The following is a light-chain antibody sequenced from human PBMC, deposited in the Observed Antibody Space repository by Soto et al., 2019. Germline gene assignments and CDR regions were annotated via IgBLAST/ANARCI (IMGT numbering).Light chain of an antibody. Sequence: DVVMTQSPLSLSVTPGEPASISCRSSQTLLYSNGYNYLDWYLQKPGQSPQLLLYLGSYRASGVPDRFSGSGSGTDFTLKISRVEAEDVGVYYCMQALQTPLYTFGQGTKLEIK. V-gene: IGKV2-28*01. CDR2: LGS. CDR3: MQALQTPLYT. CDR1: QTLLYSNGYNY. J-gene: IGKJ2*01.